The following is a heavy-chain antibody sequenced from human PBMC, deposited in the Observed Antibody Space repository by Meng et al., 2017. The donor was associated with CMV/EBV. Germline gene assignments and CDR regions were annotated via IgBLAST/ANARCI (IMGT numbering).Heavy chain of an antibody. CDR1: GGTFSSYA. Sequence: SVKVSCKASGGTFSSYAISWVRQAPGQGLEWMGGIIPIFGTANYAQKFQGRVTITTDESTSTAYMELSSLRSEDTAVYCCARDRIAAAGSYYYYGMDVWGQGTTVTVSS. CDR2: IIPIFGTA. J-gene: IGHJ6*02. V-gene: IGHV1-69*05. CDR3: ARDRIAAAGSYYYYGMDV. D-gene: IGHD6-13*01.